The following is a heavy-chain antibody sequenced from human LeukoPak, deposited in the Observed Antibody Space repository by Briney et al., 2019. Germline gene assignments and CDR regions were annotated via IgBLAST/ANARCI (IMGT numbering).Heavy chain of an antibody. V-gene: IGHV3-23*01. Sequence: GGSLRLSCAASGFTFSSYAMSWVRQAPGKGLEWVSAISGSGGSTYYADSVKGRFTISRDNSKNTLYLQMNSLRAEDTAVYYCAKDLSYDFWSGYYMRLDWGQGTLVTVSS. J-gene: IGHJ4*02. CDR3: AKDLSYDFWSGYYMRLD. CDR2: ISGSGGST. CDR1: GFTFSSYA. D-gene: IGHD3-3*01.